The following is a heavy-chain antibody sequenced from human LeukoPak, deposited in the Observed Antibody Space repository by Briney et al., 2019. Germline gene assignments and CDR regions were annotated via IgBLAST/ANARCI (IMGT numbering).Heavy chain of an antibody. D-gene: IGHD2-2*01. CDR2: ISGSGGST. CDR1: GFTFSSYA. J-gene: IGHJ4*02. CDR3: AKEILRYCSSTSCYGGCDY. Sequence: GGSLRLSCAASGFTFSSYAMSWVRQAPGKGLEWVSTISGSGGSTYYADSVKGRFTLSRDNSKNTLYLQMNSLRAEDTAVYYCAKEILRYCSSTSCYGGCDYWGQGTRVTVSS. V-gene: IGHV3-23*01.